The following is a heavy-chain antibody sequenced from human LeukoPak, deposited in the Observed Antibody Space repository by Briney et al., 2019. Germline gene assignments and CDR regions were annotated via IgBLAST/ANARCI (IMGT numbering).Heavy chain of an antibody. Sequence: SETLSLTCTVSGGSISTYYWNWIRQPPGKGLEWIGYIYYSGSTNYNPSLKSRVTISVDTSRNQFSLNLTSVTAADTAVYYCARGGIRQTFDNWGQGTLVTVSS. D-gene: IGHD3-3*02. CDR1: GGSISTYY. CDR3: ARGGIRQTFDN. CDR2: IYYSGST. V-gene: IGHV4-59*01. J-gene: IGHJ4*02.